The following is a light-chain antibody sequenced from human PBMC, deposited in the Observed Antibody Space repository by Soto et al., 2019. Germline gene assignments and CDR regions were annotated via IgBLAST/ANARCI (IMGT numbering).Light chain of an antibody. V-gene: IGKV3-20*01. Sequence: EVVLTQSPGTLSLSPGEIANLSCRASQSVSNNYFAWYQQKPGQAPRLLIFGSSDRATGIPDRFSGSGSGTDFTLTISRLEPEDFAVYYCQQYGSSPPYTFGQGTKLEIK. J-gene: IGKJ2*01. CDR3: QQYGSSPPYT. CDR1: QSVSNNY. CDR2: GSS.